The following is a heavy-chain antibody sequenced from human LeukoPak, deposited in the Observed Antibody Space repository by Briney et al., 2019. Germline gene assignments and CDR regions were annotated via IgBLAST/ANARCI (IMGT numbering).Heavy chain of an antibody. V-gene: IGHV3-7*01. CDR3: ARIRTSYYFDY. CDR1: GFTFSSYW. CDR2: IRQDGSEK. D-gene: IGHD3-10*01. Sequence: PGGSLRLSCAASGFTFSSYWMSWVRQAPEKGLEWVANIRQDGSEKYYVDSVKGRFTISRDNAKNSLYLQMNSLRAEDTAVYYCARIRTSYYFDYWGQGTLVTVSS. J-gene: IGHJ4*02.